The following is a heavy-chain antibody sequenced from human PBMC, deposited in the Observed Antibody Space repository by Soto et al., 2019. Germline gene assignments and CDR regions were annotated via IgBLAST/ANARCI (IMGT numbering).Heavy chain of an antibody. D-gene: IGHD5-12*01. V-gene: IGHV3-33*01. CDR2: IWYDGSNK. Sequence: QVQLVESGGGVVQPGRSLRLSCAASGFTFSSYGMHWVRQAPGKGLEWVAVIWYDGSNKYYADSVKGRFTISRDNSKKTLYLQMNSLRAEDTAVYYCARVGGYNFFYYYYGMDVWGQGTTVTVSS. CDR3: ARVGGYNFFYYYYGMDV. J-gene: IGHJ6*02. CDR1: GFTFSSYG.